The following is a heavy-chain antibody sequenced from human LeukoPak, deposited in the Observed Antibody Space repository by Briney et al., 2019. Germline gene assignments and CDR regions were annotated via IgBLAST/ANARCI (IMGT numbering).Heavy chain of an antibody. V-gene: IGHV3-20*04. J-gene: IGHJ3*02. CDR1: GFTFDDYG. Sequence: RTGGSPRLSCAASGFTFDDYGMSWVRQAPGKGLEWVSGINWNGGSTGYADSVKGRFTISRDNAKNSLYLQMNSLRAEDTALYYCARAKYSGSLGHAFDIWGQGTMVTVSS. CDR2: INWNGGST. D-gene: IGHD1-26*01. CDR3: ARAKYSGSLGHAFDI.